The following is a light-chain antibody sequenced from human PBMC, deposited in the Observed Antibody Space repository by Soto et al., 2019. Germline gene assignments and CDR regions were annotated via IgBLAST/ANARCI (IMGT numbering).Light chain of an antibody. CDR2: AAS. J-gene: IGKJ1*01. CDR1: QGVSSY. V-gene: IGKV1-39*01. CDR3: QQSYSTTRT. Sequence: IQLPQSHSSLTAWVGVRVTITGRASQGVSSYLGWYQKKPGKDPNLLIYAASSLQSGVPSRFSGSGSGTDFNLTISSLQTEDCATYDCQQSYSTTRTFGQGTKVDTK.